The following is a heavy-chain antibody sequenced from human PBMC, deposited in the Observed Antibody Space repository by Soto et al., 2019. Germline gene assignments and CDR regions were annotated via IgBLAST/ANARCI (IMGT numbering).Heavy chain of an antibody. CDR1: GFTFDDYA. CDR2: ISWNSGSI. V-gene: IGHV3-9*01. D-gene: IGHD2-2*01. J-gene: IGHJ5*02. CDR3: AKDQEYQLLLRWFDP. Sequence: GGSLRLSCAASGFTFDDYAMHWVRQAPGKGLEWVSGISWNSGSIGYADSVKGRFTISRDNAKNSLYLQMNSLRAEDTALYYCAKDQEYQLLLRWFDPWGQGTLVTVSS.